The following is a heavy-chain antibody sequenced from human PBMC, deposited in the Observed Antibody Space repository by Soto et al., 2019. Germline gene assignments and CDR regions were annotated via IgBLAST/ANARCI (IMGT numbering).Heavy chain of an antibody. CDR1: GYTFTSYG. V-gene: IGHV1-18*01. CDR2: ISAYNGNT. CDR3: ARDRFLDYDFWSGRDYYYYCMNV. D-gene: IGHD3-3*01. Sequence: GASVKVSCKVSGYTFTSYGISWVRQAPGQGLEWMGWISAYNGNTNYAQKLQGRVTMTTDTSTSTAYMELRSLRSDDTAVYYCARDRFLDYDFWSGRDYYYYCMNVWGQGTTVTVSS. J-gene: IGHJ6*02.